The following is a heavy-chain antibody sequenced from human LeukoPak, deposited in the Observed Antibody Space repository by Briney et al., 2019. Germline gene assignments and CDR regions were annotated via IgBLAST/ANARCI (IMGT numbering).Heavy chain of an antibody. CDR2: IYYSGST. CDR3: ARLTRIAAAFDY. V-gene: IGHV4-39*01. D-gene: IGHD6-13*01. Sequence: PSETLSLTCTVSGGSISSSSYYWGWIRRPPGKGLEWIGSIYYSGSTYYNPSLKSRVTISVDTSKNQFSLKLSSVTAADTAVYYCARLTRIAAAFDYWGQGTLVTVSS. J-gene: IGHJ4*02. CDR1: GGSISSSSYY.